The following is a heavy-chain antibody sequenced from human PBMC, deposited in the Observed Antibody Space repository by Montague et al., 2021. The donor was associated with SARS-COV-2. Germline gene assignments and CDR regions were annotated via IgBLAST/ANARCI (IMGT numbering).Heavy chain of an antibody. V-gene: IGHV4-61*02. Sequence: TLSLTCTVSGGSISSGSYYWSWIRQPAGKGLEWIGRIYTSGTTDYSFSLKSRVTISVDTSKNQFSLKLTSVTAADTAVYYCASVYTVTNYFDYWGRGTLVTVSS. CDR3: ASVYTVTNYFDY. D-gene: IGHD4-17*01. CDR1: GGSISSGSYY. CDR2: IYTSGTT. J-gene: IGHJ4*02.